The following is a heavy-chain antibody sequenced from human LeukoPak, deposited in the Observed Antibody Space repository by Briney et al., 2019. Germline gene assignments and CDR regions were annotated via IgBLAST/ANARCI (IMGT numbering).Heavy chain of an antibody. D-gene: IGHD4-17*01. CDR3: ATTVTTRHQFDY. Sequence: ASVEVSCKASGYTFTSYGISWVRQAPGQGLKWMGWISAYNGNTNYAQKLQGRVTMTTDTSTSTAYMELRSLRSDDTAVYYCATTVTTRHQFDYWGQETLVTVSS. V-gene: IGHV1-18*01. J-gene: IGHJ4*02. CDR1: GYTFTSYG. CDR2: ISAYNGNT.